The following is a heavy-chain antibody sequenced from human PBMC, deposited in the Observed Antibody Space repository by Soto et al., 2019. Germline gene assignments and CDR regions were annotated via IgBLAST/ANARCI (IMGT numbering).Heavy chain of an antibody. CDR1: GGSISSSSYY. D-gene: IGHD4-17*01. V-gene: IGHV4-39*01. CDR3: ARHADYGDGMDV. Sequence: PSETLSLTCTVSGGSISSSSYYWGWIRQPPGKGLEWIGSIYYSGSTYYNPSLKSRVTISVDTSKNQFSLKLSSVTAADTAVYYCARHADYGDGMDVWGQGTTVTVSS. CDR2: IYYSGST. J-gene: IGHJ6*02.